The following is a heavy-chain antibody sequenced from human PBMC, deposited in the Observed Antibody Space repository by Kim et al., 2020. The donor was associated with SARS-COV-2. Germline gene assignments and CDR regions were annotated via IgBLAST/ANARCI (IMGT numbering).Heavy chain of an antibody. D-gene: IGHD3-10*01. V-gene: IGHV3-7*01. CDR2: DK. Sequence: DKDYVEALEGRFIISRDNAKNSLYLQMNSLRAEDTAVYFCARDPHRGSLDYWGQGVLVTVSS. J-gene: IGHJ4*02. CDR3: ARDPHRGSLDY.